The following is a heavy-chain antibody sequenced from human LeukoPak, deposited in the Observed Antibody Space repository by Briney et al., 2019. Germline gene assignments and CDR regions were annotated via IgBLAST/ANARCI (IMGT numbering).Heavy chain of an antibody. CDR1: GFTFSDYY. Sequence: GGSLRLSCAASGFTFSDYYMSWIRQAPGKGLEWVSYISSSGSTIYYADSVKGRFTTSRDNAKNSLYLQMNSLRAADTAAYYCARDLSGTMVRGFFDYWGQGTLVTVSS. D-gene: IGHD3-10*01. CDR3: ARDLSGTMVRGFFDY. CDR2: ISSSGSTI. J-gene: IGHJ4*02. V-gene: IGHV3-11*04.